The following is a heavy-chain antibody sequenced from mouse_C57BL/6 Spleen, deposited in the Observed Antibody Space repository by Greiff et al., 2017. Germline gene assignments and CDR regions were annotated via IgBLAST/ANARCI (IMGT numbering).Heavy chain of an antibody. Sequence: VQLHQSDAELVKPGASVKISCKASGYTFTDYSINWMKQRPEQGLEWIGYIYPRDGSTKYNEKFKGKATLTVDKSSSTAYMQLNSLTSEDSAVYFCARGSNYECFDDWGTGTTVTVSS. J-gene: IGHJ1*03. V-gene: IGHV1-78*01. D-gene: IGHD2-5*01. CDR3: ARGSNYECFDD. CDR1: GYTFTDYS. CDR2: IYPRDGST.